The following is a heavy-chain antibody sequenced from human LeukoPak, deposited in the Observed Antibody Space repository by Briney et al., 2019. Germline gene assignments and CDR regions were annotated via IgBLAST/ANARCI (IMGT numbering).Heavy chain of an antibody. CDR2: ISYDGSNK. CDR3: ARPMGADGAFDI. CDR1: GFTFSSYA. J-gene: IGHJ3*02. D-gene: IGHD1-26*01. V-gene: IGHV3-30-3*01. Sequence: GRSLRLSRAASGFTFSSYAMHWVRQAPGKGLEWVAVISYDGSNKYYADSVKGRFTISRDNSKNTLYLQMNSLRAEDTAVYYCARPMGADGAFDIWGQGTMVTVSS.